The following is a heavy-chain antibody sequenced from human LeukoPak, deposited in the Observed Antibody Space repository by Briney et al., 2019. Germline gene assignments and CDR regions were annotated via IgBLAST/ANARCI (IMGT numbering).Heavy chain of an antibody. CDR3: ARDLFDYDSSGYPLYFDY. J-gene: IGHJ4*02. Sequence: SVKVSGKASGGTFSSYAISWVRQAPGQGLEWMGRIIPILGIANYAQKFQGRVTITADKSTSTAYMELSSLRSEDTAVYYCARDLFDYDSSGYPLYFDYWGQGTLVTVSS. CDR2: IIPILGIA. V-gene: IGHV1-69*04. CDR1: GGTFSSYA. D-gene: IGHD3-22*01.